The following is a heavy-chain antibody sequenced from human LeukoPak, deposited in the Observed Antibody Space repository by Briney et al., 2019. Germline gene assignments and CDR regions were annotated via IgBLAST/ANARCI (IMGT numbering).Heavy chain of an antibody. J-gene: IGHJ4*02. CDR3: ARDGVGAGDFDY. V-gene: IGHV4-38-2*02. CDR1: GYSISSSYY. CDR2: IYHSGST. D-gene: IGHD1-26*01. Sequence: SETLSLTCTVSGYSISSSYYWGWIRQPPGKGLEWIGSIYHSGSTYYNPSLKSRVTISVDTSKNQFSLKLSSVTAADTAVYYCARDGVGAGDFDYWGQGTLVTVSS.